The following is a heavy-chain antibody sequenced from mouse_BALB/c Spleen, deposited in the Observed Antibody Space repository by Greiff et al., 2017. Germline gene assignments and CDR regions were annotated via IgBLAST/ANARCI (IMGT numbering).Heavy chain of an antibody. D-gene: IGHD2-1*01. CDR1: GYSFTSYY. CDR3: ARSGGNYYLDY. Sequence: QVQLQQSGPELVKPGASVKLSCTASGYSFTSYYIHWVKQRPGQGLEWIGWIFPGTGNTKYNEKFKGKATLTEDTSSSTTYMQLSILTSEDSAVYVSARSGGNYYLDYWGQGTTLTVSS. CDR2: IFPGTGNT. V-gene: IGHV1-66*01. J-gene: IGHJ2*01.